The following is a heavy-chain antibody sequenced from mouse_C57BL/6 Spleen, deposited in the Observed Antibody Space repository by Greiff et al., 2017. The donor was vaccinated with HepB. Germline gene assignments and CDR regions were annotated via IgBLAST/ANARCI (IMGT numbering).Heavy chain of an antibody. CDR3: AREVPGYLDY. CDR2: IDPSDSET. Sequence: VQLQQSGAELVRPGSSVKLSCKASGYTFTSYWMHWVKQRPIQGLEWIGNIDPSDSETHYNQKFKDKATLTVDKSSSTAYMQLSSLTSEDSAVYYCAREVPGYLDYWGQGTTLTVSS. J-gene: IGHJ2*01. V-gene: IGHV1-52*01. D-gene: IGHD4-1*01. CDR1: GYTFTSYW.